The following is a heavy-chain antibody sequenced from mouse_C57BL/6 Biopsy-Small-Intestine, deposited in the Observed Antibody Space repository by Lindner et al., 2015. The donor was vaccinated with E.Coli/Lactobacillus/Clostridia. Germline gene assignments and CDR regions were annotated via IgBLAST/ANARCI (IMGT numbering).Heavy chain of an antibody. CDR3: ARGYLGIFDY. Sequence: VQLQESGPELVKPGASVKISCKASGYAFSSSWMNWVSQRPGKGLEWIGRIYPGDGDTNYHGRFEGRATLTADESSSTAYMQLSSLTSEDSAVYFCARGYLGIFDYWGQGTTLTVSS. CDR2: IYPGDGDT. V-gene: IGHV1-82*01. D-gene: IGHD3-1*01. J-gene: IGHJ2*01. CDR1: GYAFSSSW.